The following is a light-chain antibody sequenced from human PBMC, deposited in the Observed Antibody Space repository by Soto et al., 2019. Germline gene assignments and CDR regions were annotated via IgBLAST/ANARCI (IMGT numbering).Light chain of an antibody. Sequence: QSALTQPHSVSGSPGQSVTISCTGTSSDVGAYNYVSWYQQHPGKAPKFMIYAVTRRPSGVPDRFSGSKSGNTASLTISGLQAEDEAEYYCCSYAGRYTWVFGGGTKLTVL. V-gene: IGLV2-11*01. CDR1: SSDVGAYNY. CDR3: CSYAGRYTWV. J-gene: IGLJ3*02. CDR2: AVT.